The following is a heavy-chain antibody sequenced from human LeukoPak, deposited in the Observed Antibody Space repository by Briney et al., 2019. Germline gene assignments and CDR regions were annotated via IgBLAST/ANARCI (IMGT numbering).Heavy chain of an antibody. CDR3: TTDSVGALNHDAFDI. V-gene: IGHV3-21*03. D-gene: IGHD1-26*01. Sequence: GGSLRLSCAASGFTFSSYSMNWVRQAPGKGLEWVSCISSSSSYIYYADSVKGRFTISRDDSKNTLYLQMNSLKTEDTAVYYCTTDSVGALNHDAFDIWGQGTMVTVSS. CDR1: GFTFSSYS. J-gene: IGHJ3*02. CDR2: ISSSSSYI.